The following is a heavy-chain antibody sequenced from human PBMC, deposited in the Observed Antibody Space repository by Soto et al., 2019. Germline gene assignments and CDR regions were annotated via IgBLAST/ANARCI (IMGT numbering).Heavy chain of an antibody. V-gene: IGHV3-9*01. CDR2: ISWNSGSI. CDR3: AKDMGSGGRAGDAFDV. Sequence: HPGGSLRLSCAASGFTFDDYAMHWVRQAPGKGLEWVPGISWNSGSIGYADSVKGRFTISRDNAKNSLYLQMNSLRAEDTALYYCAKDMGSGGRAGDAFDVWGQGTMVTVSS. D-gene: IGHD2-15*01. CDR1: GFTFDDYA. J-gene: IGHJ3*01.